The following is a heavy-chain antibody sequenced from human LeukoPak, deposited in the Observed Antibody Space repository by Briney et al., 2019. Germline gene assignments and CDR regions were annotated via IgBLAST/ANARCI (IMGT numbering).Heavy chain of an antibody. CDR2: INHSGST. CDR1: GGSFSGYY. CDR3: ARGPWIQLWLPYYGMDV. Sequence: PSETLSLTCAVYGGSFSGYYSSWIRQPPGKGLEWIGEINHSGSTNYNPSLKSRVTISVDTSKNQFSLKLSSVTAADTAVYYCARGPWIQLWLPYYGMDVWGQGTTVTVSS. J-gene: IGHJ6*02. V-gene: IGHV4-34*01. D-gene: IGHD5-18*01.